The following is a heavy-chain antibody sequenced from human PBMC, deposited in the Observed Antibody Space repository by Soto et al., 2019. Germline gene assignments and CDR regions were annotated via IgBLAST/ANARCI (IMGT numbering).Heavy chain of an antibody. CDR1: GGSISSGGYS. V-gene: IGHV4-30-2*01. D-gene: IGHD2-15*01. Sequence: SETLSLTCAVSGGSISSGGYSWSWIRQPPGKGLEWIGYIYHSGSTYYNPSLKSRVTISVDRSKNQFSLKLSSVTAADTAVYYCAREGGGSLGFDYWGQGTLVTVSS. CDR3: AREGGGSLGFDY. J-gene: IGHJ4*02. CDR2: IYHSGST.